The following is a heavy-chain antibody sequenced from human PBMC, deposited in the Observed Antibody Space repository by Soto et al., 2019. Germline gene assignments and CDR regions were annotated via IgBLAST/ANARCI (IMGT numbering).Heavy chain of an antibody. CDR2: IIPIFGTA. CDR3: ARAPHCGGDCYIPWFDP. CDR1: GGTFSSYA. V-gene: IGHV1-69*01. D-gene: IGHD2-21*02. J-gene: IGHJ5*02. Sequence: QVQLVQSGAEVKKPGSSVKVSCKASGGTFSSYAISWVRQAPGQGLEWMGGIIPIFGTANYAQKFQGRFTITADESTSTAYMELSSLRSEDTAVYYCARAPHCGGDCYIPWFDPWGQGTLVTVSS.